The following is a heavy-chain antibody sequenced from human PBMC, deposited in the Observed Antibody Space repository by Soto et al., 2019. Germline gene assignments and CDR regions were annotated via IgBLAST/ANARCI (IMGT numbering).Heavy chain of an antibody. CDR3: ASASVAWSGYFGMDG. CDR1: GYTFTSYG. Sequence: ASVKVSCKASGYTFTSYGISWVRQAPGQGLEWMGWINPNSGGTNYAQKFQGWVTMTRDTSISTAYMELSRLRSDDTAVYYCASASVAWSGYFGMDGWGQGTTVTVSS. D-gene: IGHD3-3*01. J-gene: IGHJ6*02. CDR2: INPNSGGT. V-gene: IGHV1-2*04.